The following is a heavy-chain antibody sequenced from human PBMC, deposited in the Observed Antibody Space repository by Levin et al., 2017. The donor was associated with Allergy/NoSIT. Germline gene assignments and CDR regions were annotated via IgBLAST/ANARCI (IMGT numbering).Heavy chain of an antibody. V-gene: IGHV3-9*01. D-gene: IGHD3-9*01. Sequence: LSLTCAASGFTFDDYAMHWVRQAPGKGLEWVSGISWNSGSIGYADSVKGRFTISRDNAKNSLYLQMNSLRAEDTALYYCAKDMWVGILTGYYDYWGQGTLVTVSS. CDR1: GFTFDDYA. J-gene: IGHJ4*02. CDR3: AKDMWVGILTGYYDY. CDR2: ISWNSGSI.